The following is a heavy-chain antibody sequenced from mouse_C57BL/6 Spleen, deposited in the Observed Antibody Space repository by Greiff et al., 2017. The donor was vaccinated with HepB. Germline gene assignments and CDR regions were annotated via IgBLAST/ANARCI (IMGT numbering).Heavy chain of an antibody. J-gene: IGHJ1*03. CDR1: GFTFSSYA. CDR2: ISSGGDYI. V-gene: IGHV5-9-1*02. Sequence: EVKLVESGEGLVKPGGSLKLSCAASGFTFSSYAMSWVRQTPEKRLEWVAYISSGGDYIYYADTVKGRFTISRDNARNTLYLQMSSLKSEDTAMYYCTREGTGTYYWYFDVWGTGTTVTVSS. D-gene: IGHD4-1*01. CDR3: TREGTGTYYWYFDV.